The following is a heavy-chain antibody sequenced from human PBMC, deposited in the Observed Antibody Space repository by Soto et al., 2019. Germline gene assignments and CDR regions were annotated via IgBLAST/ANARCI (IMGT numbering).Heavy chain of an antibody. CDR3: ARDREQWLVGRAAEYFQH. V-gene: IGHV1-46*01. D-gene: IGHD6-19*01. J-gene: IGHJ1*01. Sequence: ASVKVSCKASGYTFTSYYMHWVRQAPGQGLEWMGIINPSGGSTSYAQKFQGRVTMTRDTSTSTVYMELSSLRSEDTAVYYCARDREQWLVGRAAEYFQHWGQGTPVTVSS. CDR2: INPSGGST. CDR1: GYTFTSYY.